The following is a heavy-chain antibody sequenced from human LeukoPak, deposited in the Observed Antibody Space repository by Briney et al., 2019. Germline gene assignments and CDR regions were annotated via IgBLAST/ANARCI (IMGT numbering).Heavy chain of an antibody. Sequence: PGGSLRLSCAASGFTFANYWMTWVRQAPGKGLEWGANIKQDGTEKFYVDSVKGRFTISRDNVKNSLYLQMNSLRVEDTAIYYCAIDVFPFGTPFDYWGQGALVTVSS. V-gene: IGHV3-7*01. CDR3: AIDVFPFGTPFDY. CDR1: GFTFANYW. D-gene: IGHD3-10*01. CDR2: IKQDGTEK. J-gene: IGHJ4*02.